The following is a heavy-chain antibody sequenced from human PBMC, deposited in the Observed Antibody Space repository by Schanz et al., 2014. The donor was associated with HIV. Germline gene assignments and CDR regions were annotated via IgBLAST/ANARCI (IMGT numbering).Heavy chain of an antibody. CDR1: GFTFSDYY. CDR2: ISDSARTT. CDR3: ANEEVPNDY. V-gene: IGHV3-23*04. Sequence: VQLVESGGGVVQPGRSLRLSCAASGFTFSDYYMAWVRQAPGRGLEWLASISDSARTTFYADSVKGRFTITRDNSKNTLYLQMNSLRVEDTAVYYCANEEVPNDYWGQGTLVTVSS. J-gene: IGHJ4*02.